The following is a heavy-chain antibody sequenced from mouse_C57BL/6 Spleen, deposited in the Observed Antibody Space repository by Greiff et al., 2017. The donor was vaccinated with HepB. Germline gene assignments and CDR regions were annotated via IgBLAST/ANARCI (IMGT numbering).Heavy chain of an antibody. CDR2: INPSSGYT. CDR3: AQSRTGTLGGYAMDY. V-gene: IGHV1-7*01. CDR1: GYTFTSYW. D-gene: IGHD4-1*01. J-gene: IGHJ4*01. Sequence: VQLQQSGAELAKPGASVKLSCKASGYTFTSYWMHWVKQRPGQGLEWIGYINPSSGYTKYNQKFKDKATLTADKSSSTAYMQLSSLTYEDSAVFYCAQSRTGTLGGYAMDYWGQGTSVTVSS.